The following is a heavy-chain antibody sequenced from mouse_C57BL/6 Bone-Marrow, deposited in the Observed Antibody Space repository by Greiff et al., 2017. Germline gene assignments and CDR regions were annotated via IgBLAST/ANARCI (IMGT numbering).Heavy chain of an antibody. J-gene: IGHJ3*01. V-gene: IGHV5-4*01. CDR1: GFTFSSYA. Sequence: EVKLVESGGGLVKPGGSLKLSCAASGFTFSSYAMSWVRQTPEKRLEWVATISDGGSYTYYPDNVKGRFTISRDNAKNNLYLQMSHLKSEDTAMYYCARDWLAWFAYWGQGTLVTVSA. CDR2: ISDGGSYT. D-gene: IGHD3-1*01. CDR3: ARDWLAWFAY.